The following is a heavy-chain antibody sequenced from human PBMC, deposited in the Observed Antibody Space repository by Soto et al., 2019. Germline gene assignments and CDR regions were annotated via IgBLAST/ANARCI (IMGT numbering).Heavy chain of an antibody. CDR2: IYYSGST. CDR3: ARESGGYDSSTRYGLDV. CDR1: GGSISSVGHY. V-gene: IGHV4-31*03. Sequence: SETLSLTCSVSGGSISSVGHYWRWIRQQPGKGLEWIGYIYYSGSTDYNPSLKSRVTISVDRSKNQFSLNLSSVTAADTAIYYCARESGGYDSSTRYGLDVWGQGTTVTVSS. D-gene: IGHD6-25*01. J-gene: IGHJ6*02.